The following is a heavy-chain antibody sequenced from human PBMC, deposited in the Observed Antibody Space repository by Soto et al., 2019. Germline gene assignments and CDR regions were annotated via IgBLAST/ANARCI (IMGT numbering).Heavy chain of an antibody. V-gene: IGHV1-18*01. CDR2: ISTYNGKT. CDR1: GYTFISYG. D-gene: IGHD2-2*01. Sequence: GASVKVSCKASGYTFISYGIAWVRQAPGQGLEWMGRISTYNGKTNYAQKFQDKVTMTTYTSTSTSYMDLRILFSYDTALYYCSRAGYATNWV. CDR3: SRAGYATNWV. J-gene: IGHJ5*01.